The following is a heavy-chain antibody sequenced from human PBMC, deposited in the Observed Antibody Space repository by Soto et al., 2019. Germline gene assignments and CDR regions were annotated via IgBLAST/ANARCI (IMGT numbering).Heavy chain of an antibody. Sequence: SESLSLTCAAFGGSFSGYFWSWTRQPPGKGLERIGEINHSGSTNYNPSHKSRVTISVDTSKNQFSLKLSSVTAADTAVYYCARGLVKPLDCSSTSCPYNWFDPWGQGTLVTVSS. CDR3: ARGLVKPLDCSSTSCPYNWFDP. J-gene: IGHJ5*02. V-gene: IGHV4-34*01. CDR1: GGSFSGYF. CDR2: INHSGST. D-gene: IGHD2-2*01.